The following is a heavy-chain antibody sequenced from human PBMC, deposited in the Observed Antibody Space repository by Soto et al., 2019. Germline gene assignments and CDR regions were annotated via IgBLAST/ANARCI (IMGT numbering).Heavy chain of an antibody. CDR1: GYTFTGYY. V-gene: IGHV1-2*04. CDR3: ARGLYSSSPVVPHYYYYYYMDV. J-gene: IGHJ6*03. Sequence: ASVKVSCKASGYTFTGYYMHWVRQAPGQGLEWMGWINPNSGGTNYAQKFQGWVTMTRDTSISTAYMELSRLRSDDTAVYYCARGLYSSSPVVPHYYYYYYMDVWGKGTTVTVSS. D-gene: IGHD6-6*01. CDR2: INPNSGGT.